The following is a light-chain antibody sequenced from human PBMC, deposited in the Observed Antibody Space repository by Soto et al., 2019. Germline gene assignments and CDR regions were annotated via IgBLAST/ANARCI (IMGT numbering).Light chain of an antibody. Sequence: EIVMTQSPATLSVSPGERSTVSCRASQSVSSDLAWYQQKPGQAPRLLISGASTRATGIPDRFSGSGSGTEFTLTISSLQSEDFAVYYCQQYNNWPRTFGQGTKVDIK. J-gene: IGKJ1*01. CDR2: GAS. CDR3: QQYNNWPRT. CDR1: QSVSSD. V-gene: IGKV3-15*01.